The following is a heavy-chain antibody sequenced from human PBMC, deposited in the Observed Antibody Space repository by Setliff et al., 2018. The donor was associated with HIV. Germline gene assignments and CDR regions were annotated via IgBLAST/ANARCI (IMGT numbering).Heavy chain of an antibody. CDR1: GGSVSDSNIY. J-gene: IGHJ4*02. Sequence: SETLSLTCSVSGGSVSDSNIYWNWIRQSPGKGLEWIGNIYYDGSAYYNPSLKSRVTMSVDTSKNQFSLKLSSVTAADTAVYYCARGRGSSSSWPIDNWGQGTLVTVSS. CDR3: ARGRGSSSSWPIDN. D-gene: IGHD6-13*01. V-gene: IGHV4-39*07. CDR2: IYYDGSA.